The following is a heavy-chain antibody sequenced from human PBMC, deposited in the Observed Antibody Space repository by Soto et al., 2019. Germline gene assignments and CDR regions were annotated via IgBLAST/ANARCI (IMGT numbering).Heavy chain of an antibody. Sequence: PSETVSLTCSVSGGSISTVGNYWTWIRQPPGKGLEWIGSIYHTGSTYYSKSLRSRLTMSVDTSKSQFSLRLSSVTAADTAVYYCARATGTLRSRNCDYWGQGSLVTVSS. CDR2: IYHTGST. CDR1: GGSISTVGNY. V-gene: IGHV4-31*03. CDR3: ARATGTLRSRNCDY. D-gene: IGHD1-1*01. J-gene: IGHJ4*02.